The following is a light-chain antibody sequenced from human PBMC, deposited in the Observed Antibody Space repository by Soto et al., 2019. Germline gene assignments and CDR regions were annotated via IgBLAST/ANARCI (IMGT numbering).Light chain of an antibody. CDR1: QIASDKY. CDR2: GAS. Sequence: EILLPHSPGSLSLPPGARATLSCRASQIASDKYLAWYKQKPGQAPRLVVYGASSRATGVPDRFSASGSGTDFTLTISSLEPEDFAGYYCQQYAKAPLTFGQGTKVDIK. CDR3: QQYAKAPLT. J-gene: IGKJ1*01. V-gene: IGKV3-20*01.